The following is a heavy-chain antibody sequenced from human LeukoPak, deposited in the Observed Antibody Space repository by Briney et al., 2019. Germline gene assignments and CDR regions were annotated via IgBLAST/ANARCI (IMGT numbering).Heavy chain of an antibody. Sequence: GGSLRLSCAASGFTFSDYYMSWIRQAPGKGLEWVSYISSSSSYTNYADSVKGRFTISRDNAKNSLYLQMNSLRADDTAVYYCARAVPAAMFSYYFDYWGQGTLVTVSS. CDR2: ISSSSSYT. J-gene: IGHJ4*02. CDR3: ARAVPAAMFSYYFDY. V-gene: IGHV3-11*06. CDR1: GFTFSDYY. D-gene: IGHD2-2*01.